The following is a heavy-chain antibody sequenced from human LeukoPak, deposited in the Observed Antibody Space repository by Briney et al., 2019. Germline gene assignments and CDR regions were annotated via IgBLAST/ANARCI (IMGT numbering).Heavy chain of an antibody. V-gene: IGHV3-23*01. D-gene: IGHD6-13*01. CDR1: GFTFSSYA. CDR2: ISGSGGST. Sequence: GGSLRLSCAASGFTFSSYAMSWVRQAPGKGLEWVSAISGSGGSTYYADSVKGRFTISRDNSKNTLYLQMNSLRAEDTAVYYCAKDPPIAAVGRGFGTYYFDYWGQGTLVTVSS. CDR3: AKDPPIAAVGRGFGTYYFDY. J-gene: IGHJ4*02.